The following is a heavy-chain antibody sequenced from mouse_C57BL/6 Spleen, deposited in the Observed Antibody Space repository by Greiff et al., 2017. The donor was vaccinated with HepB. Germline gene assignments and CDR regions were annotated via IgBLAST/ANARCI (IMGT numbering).Heavy chain of an antibody. CDR3: ARRIYYYGSSYGWFAY. D-gene: IGHD1-1*01. Sequence: VQLQQSGPELVKPGASVKISCKASGYTFTDYYMNWVKQSHGKSLEWIGDINPNNGGTSYNQKFKGKATLTVDKSSSTAYMELRSLTSEDSAVYYCARRIYYYGSSYGWFAYWGQGTLVTVSA. J-gene: IGHJ3*01. V-gene: IGHV1-26*01. CDR2: INPNNGGT. CDR1: GYTFTDYY.